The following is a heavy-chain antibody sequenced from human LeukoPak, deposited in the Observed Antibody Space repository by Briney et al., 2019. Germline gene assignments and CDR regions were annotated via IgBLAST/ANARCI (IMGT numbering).Heavy chain of an antibody. CDR2: ISQSGTT. CDR3: ARRRVVARGYFDY. Sequence: WETLSLTCTVSGGSISSSGYYWDWIRQPPGTGLEWIGSISQSGTTYYNPPLKSRVTIFVDTSKSQFSLKLNSVTAADTAVYYCARRRVVARGYFDYWGQGVLVTVSS. CDR1: GGSISSSGYY. J-gene: IGHJ4*02. D-gene: IGHD2-15*01. V-gene: IGHV4-39*01.